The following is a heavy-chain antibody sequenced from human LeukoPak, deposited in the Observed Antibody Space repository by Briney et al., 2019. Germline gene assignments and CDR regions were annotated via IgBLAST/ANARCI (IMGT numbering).Heavy chain of an antibody. CDR1: GFIFSNYM. D-gene: IGHD2-8*02. CDR2: ISSNGAST. Sequence: AGGSLRLSCAASGFIFSNYMMTWVRQAPGKGLEWVSTISSNGASTYYADSVKGRFTIFRDNSKNTLYLQMSSLRAEDTAVYYCARYCTGSICYAGVDYWGQGTLVPVSS. CDR3: ARYCTGSICYAGVDY. V-gene: IGHV3-23*01. J-gene: IGHJ4*02.